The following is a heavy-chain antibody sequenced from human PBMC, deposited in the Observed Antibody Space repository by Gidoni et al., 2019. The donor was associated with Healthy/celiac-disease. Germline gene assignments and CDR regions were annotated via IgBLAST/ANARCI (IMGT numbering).Heavy chain of an antibody. CDR2: IKQDGSEK. V-gene: IGHV3-7*01. Sequence: EVQLVESGGGLVQPGGSLRLACAASGFPVSSYWMSWVRQAPGKGLEWVANIKQDGSEKYYVDSVKGRFTISRDNAKNSLYLQMNSLRAEDTAVYYCARGDRISGWYFDYWGQGTLVTVSS. J-gene: IGHJ4*02. CDR1: GFPVSSYW. D-gene: IGHD6-19*01. CDR3: ARGDRISGWYFDY.